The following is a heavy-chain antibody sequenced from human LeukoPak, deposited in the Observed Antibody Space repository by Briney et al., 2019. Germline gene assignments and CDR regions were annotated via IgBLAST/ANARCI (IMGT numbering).Heavy chain of an antibody. D-gene: IGHD3-22*01. CDR2: ISGDGGST. CDR3: AFDYYDSSGYYYVPYFQH. Sequence: GGSLRLSCAASGFAFSSYAMTWVRQAPGKGLEWVSLISGDGGSTYYADSVKGRFTISRDNSKNSLYLQMNSLRTEDTALYYCAFDYYDSSGYYYVPYFQHWGQGTLVTVSS. CDR1: GFAFSSYA. J-gene: IGHJ1*01. V-gene: IGHV3-43*02.